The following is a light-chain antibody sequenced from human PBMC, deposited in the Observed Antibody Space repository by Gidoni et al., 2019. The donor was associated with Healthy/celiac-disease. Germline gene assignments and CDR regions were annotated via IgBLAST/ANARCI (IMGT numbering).Light chain of an antibody. Sequence: DIQMTQSPSSLSASVGDRVTITCRASQSISSYINWYQQKPVKAHKLLLYAASSLQRGVPSSFSGSRSATDFTLTISSLQPDDFATYYCQQSYCTPLTFGGGTKVEIK. CDR3: QQSYCTPLT. V-gene: IGKV1-39*01. J-gene: IGKJ4*01. CDR1: QSISSY. CDR2: AAS.